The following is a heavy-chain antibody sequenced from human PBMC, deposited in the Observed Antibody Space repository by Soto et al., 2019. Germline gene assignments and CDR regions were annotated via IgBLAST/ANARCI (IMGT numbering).Heavy chain of an antibody. J-gene: IGHJ5*02. CDR3: ARVPSP. V-gene: IGHV4-59*12. CDR2: IYHSGSS. CDR1: GDSISPSY. Sequence: PSETLSLTCTVSGDSISPSYWTWIRQPPGKGLEWIGCIYHSGSSNYNPSLKSRVTISVDRSKNQFSLKLNSMTAADTAVYYCARVPSPWGQGTLVTVSS.